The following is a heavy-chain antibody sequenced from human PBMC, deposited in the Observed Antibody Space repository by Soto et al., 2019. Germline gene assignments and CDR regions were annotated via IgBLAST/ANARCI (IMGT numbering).Heavy chain of an antibody. CDR1: GGTFSSYA. CDR3: ARENCSGGSCVPRGGFDP. CDR2: IIPIFGTA. Sequence: QVQLVQSGAEVKKPGSSVKVSCKASGGTFSSYAISWVRQAPGQGLEWMGGIIPIFGTASYAQKFQGRVTITADESTSTAYMELSSLRSEDTAVYYCARENCSGGSCVPRGGFDPWGQGTLVTVSS. V-gene: IGHV1-69*01. D-gene: IGHD2-15*01. J-gene: IGHJ5*02.